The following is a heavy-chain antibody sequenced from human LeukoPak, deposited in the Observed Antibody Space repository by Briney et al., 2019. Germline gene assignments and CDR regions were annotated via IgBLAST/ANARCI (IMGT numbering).Heavy chain of an antibody. CDR1: GFTFSSYG. Sequence: PGGSLRLSCAASGFTFSSYGMHWVRQAPGKGLEWVAVISYDGSNKYYADSVKGRFTISRDNSKNTLYLQMNSLRAEDTAVYYCARTYYDYAPLHPFDYWGQGTLVTVSS. J-gene: IGHJ4*02. CDR3: ARTYYDYAPLHPFDY. CDR2: ISYDGSNK. V-gene: IGHV3-30*03. D-gene: IGHD3-16*01.